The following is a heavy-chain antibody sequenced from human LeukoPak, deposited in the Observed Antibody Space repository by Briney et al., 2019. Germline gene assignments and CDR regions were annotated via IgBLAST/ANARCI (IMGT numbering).Heavy chain of an antibody. J-gene: IGHJ6*02. V-gene: IGHV3-74*03. Sequence: GGSLRLSCVASGFTLSDHWMYWVRQGPGKGLAHVSRIESDTSRTTYADSVKGRFTISRDDAKNTMYLQMNSLRAEDTAVYYCVKGGHKLDIQTTRYYYGLDVWGQGTTVAVSS. D-gene: IGHD5-12*01. CDR1: GFTLSDHW. CDR2: IESDTSRT. CDR3: VKGGHKLDIQTTRYYYGLDV.